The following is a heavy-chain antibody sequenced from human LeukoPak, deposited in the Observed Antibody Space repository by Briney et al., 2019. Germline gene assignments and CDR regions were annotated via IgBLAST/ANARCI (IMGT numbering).Heavy chain of an antibody. D-gene: IGHD3-10*01. CDR1: GGSISSSSYY. CDR3: ARESYGSRSYDYYYYYMDV. CDR2: IDHSGST. V-gene: IGHV4-39*07. J-gene: IGHJ6*03. Sequence: SETLSLTCTVSGGSISSSSYYWGWIRQPPGKGLEWTGSIDHSGSTYYNPSLKSRITTSVDTSKNQFSLKLSSVTAADTAVYYCARESYGSRSYDYYYYYMDVWGKGTTVTVSS.